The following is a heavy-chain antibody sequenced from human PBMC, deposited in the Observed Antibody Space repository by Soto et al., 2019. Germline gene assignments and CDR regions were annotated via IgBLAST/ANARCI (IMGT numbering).Heavy chain of an antibody. J-gene: IGHJ1*01. CDR1: GYSFTSYW. CDR3: ARHIPQNYYHRSGYSFHY. CDR2: IYPGDSDT. V-gene: IGHV5-51*01. Sequence: GESLRVSCKGSGYSFTSYWIGWVRQMPGKGLEWMGIIYPGDSDTRYSPSFQGQVTISADKSISTAYLQWSSLKASDTAMYYCARHIPQNYYHRSGYSFHYWRSGTLVT. D-gene: IGHD3-22*01.